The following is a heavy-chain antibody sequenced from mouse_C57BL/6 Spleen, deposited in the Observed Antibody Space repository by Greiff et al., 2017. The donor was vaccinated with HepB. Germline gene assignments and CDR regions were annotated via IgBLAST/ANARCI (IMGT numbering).Heavy chain of an antibody. CDR1: GYTFTDYN. CDR3: ARLNYYGSRAWFAY. D-gene: IGHD1-1*01. Sequence: EVKLMESGPELVKPGASVKIPCKASGYTFTDYNMDWVKQSHGKSLEWIGDINPNNGGTIYNQKFKGKATLTVDKSSSTAYMELRSLTSEDTAVYYCARLNYYGSRAWFAYWGQGTLVTVSA. V-gene: IGHV1-18*01. J-gene: IGHJ3*01. CDR2: INPNNGGT.